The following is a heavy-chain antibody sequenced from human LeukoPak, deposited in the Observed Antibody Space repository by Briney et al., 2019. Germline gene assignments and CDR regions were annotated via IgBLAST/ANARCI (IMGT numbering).Heavy chain of an antibody. V-gene: IGHV3-30*04. Sequence: GGSLRLSCAASGFTFSSFAMHWVRQAPGKGLEGVTVMSYDGGNKYYADSVKGRFTIPRDNSKNTLYLQMNSLRAEDTAVYYCARSHTIVGATSIDYWGQGTLVTVSS. J-gene: IGHJ4*02. CDR3: ARSHTIVGATSIDY. CDR1: GFTFSSFA. D-gene: IGHD1-26*01. CDR2: MSYDGGNK.